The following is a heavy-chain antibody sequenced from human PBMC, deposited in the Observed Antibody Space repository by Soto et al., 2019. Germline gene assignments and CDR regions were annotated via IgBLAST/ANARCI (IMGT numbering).Heavy chain of an antibody. V-gene: IGHV3-11*06. Sequence: KPGGSLRLSCAASGLTFSDYDMSWIRQAPGKGPEWISHISSSATHTNYADSVKGRFTVSRDNAKNSLYLQTSSLRDDDTAMYYCAKVASRTVGTTFNYYYGMDVWGQGTTVTVSS. D-gene: IGHD1-26*01. CDR3: AKVASRTVGTTFNYYYGMDV. J-gene: IGHJ6*02. CDR2: ISSSATHT. CDR1: GLTFSDYD.